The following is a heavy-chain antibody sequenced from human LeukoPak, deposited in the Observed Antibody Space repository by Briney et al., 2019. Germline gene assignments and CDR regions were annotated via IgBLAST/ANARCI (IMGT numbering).Heavy chain of an antibody. CDR1: GGSISSSSYY. V-gene: IGHV4-39*01. D-gene: IGHD1-1*01. CDR2: IYYSGST. Sequence: SETLSLTCTVSGGSISSSSYYWGWIRQPLGKGLEWIGSIYYSGSTYYNPSLKSRVTISVDTSKNQFSLKLSSVTAADTAVYYCARGNWNDVVGYYFDYWGQGTLVTVSS. J-gene: IGHJ4*02. CDR3: ARGNWNDVVGYYFDY.